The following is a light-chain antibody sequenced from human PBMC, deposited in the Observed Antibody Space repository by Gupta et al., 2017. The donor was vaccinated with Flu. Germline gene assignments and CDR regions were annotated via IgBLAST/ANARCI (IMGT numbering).Light chain of an antibody. V-gene: IGKV3-20*01. Sequence: TVLPQFHDPFPLSQGAKATLPCRASQTLRSSDLGWYQQKPGQSPRCLIYGASNRASGVPDRFSASGSGTDFTLTINKLEPEDFAVYFCQQYSSSPLTFGGGTKVEVK. J-gene: IGKJ4*02. CDR2: GAS. CDR3: QQYSSSPLT. CDR1: QTLRSSD.